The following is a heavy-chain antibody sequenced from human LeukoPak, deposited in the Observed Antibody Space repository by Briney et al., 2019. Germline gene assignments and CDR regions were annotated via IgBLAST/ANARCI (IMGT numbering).Heavy chain of an antibody. CDR3: ARGRSNSRR. Sequence: SETLSLTCSVYGESFRDYYWSWIRQPPGKGLEWIGQIHHSGDTAYSPSLKSRVTISVDTSRNQFSLQLTSVTAADTAVYYCARGRSNSRRWGKGTLVTVSS. J-gene: IGHJ4*02. CDR2: IHHSGDT. D-gene: IGHD4-4*01. V-gene: IGHV4-34*01. CDR1: GESFRDYY.